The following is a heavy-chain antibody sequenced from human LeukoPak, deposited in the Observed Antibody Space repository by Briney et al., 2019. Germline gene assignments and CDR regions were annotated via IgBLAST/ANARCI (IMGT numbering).Heavy chain of an antibody. CDR3: ARGGGRYYYYMDV. Sequence: PGGSLRPSCAASGFTFSNSPMHWVRPGPGKGLEWVAVISYDGSNKYYADSVKGRFTISRDNSKNTVYLQMNSLRAEDTAVYYCARGGGRYYYYMDVWGRGTTVTVSS. D-gene: IGHD4-23*01. V-gene: IGHV3-30-3*01. CDR1: GFTFSNSP. J-gene: IGHJ6*03. CDR2: ISYDGSNK.